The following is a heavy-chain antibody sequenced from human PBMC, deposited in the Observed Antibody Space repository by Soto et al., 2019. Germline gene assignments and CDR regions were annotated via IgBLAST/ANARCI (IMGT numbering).Heavy chain of an antibody. CDR1: GYIFTNYA. D-gene: IGHD2-2*03. Sequence: EVQLLDSGGGLVQPGGSLRLSCIASGYIFTNYAMSWVRLVPGKGLEWVSGISSSGDRTDYADSVKGRFTISRDNSKSTLYLQMNSLKVEDTATYYSAKDGYCSSTSCYWSYSGQGTVLIVAS. CDR3: AKDGYCSSTSCYWSY. V-gene: IGHV3-23*01. J-gene: IGHJ4*02. CDR2: ISSSGDRT.